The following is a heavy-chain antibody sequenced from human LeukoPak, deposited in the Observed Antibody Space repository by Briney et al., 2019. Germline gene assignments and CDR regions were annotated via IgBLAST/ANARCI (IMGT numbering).Heavy chain of an antibody. J-gene: IGHJ4*02. CDR2: ISGSGGST. D-gene: IGHD3-3*01. Sequence: GGSLRLSCAASGFTFSSYAMSWVRQAPGKGLEWVSAISGSGGSTYYADSVKGRFTISRDNSKNALYLQMNSLRAEDTAVYYCAITASRTIFGVVRFDYWGLGTLVTVSS. CDR1: GFTFSSYA. V-gene: IGHV3-23*01. CDR3: AITASRTIFGVVRFDY.